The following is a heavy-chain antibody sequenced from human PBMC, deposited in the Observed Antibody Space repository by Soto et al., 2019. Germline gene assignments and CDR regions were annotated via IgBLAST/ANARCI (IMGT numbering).Heavy chain of an antibody. CDR2: INPSGGST. J-gene: IGHJ6*02. CDR3: ARGPPKVVTLYYYYGMDV. Sequence: ASVKVSCKASGYTFTSYYMHWVRQAPGQGLEWMGIINPSGGSTSYAQKFQGRVTMTRDTSTSTVYMELSSLRSEDTAVYYCARGPPKVVTLYYYYGMDVWGQGTTVTVSS. D-gene: IGHD2-21*02. V-gene: IGHV1-46*01. CDR1: GYTFTSYY.